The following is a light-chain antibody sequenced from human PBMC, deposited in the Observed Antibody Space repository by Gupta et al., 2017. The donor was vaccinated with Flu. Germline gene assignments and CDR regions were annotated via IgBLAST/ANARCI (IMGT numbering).Light chain of an antibody. J-gene: IGLJ3*02. CDR3: QVWDSGNDNFWV. V-gene: IGLV3-21*02. Sequence: SYVLTQPPSVSVAPGQTARITCGENNIGSKSVHWYQQKPGQAPVLVVYDDRDRPSGIPERVSGSNSGNTATLTISRVEAGEEADYYCQVWDSGNDNFWVFGGGTKLTVL. CDR2: DDR. CDR1: NIGSKS.